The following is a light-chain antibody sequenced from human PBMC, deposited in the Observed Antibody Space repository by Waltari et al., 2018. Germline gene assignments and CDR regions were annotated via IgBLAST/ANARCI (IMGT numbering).Light chain of an antibody. CDR1: AVPRQF. Sequence: SYELTQPPSVSVSPGQTARITCSGEAVPRQFTSRYQQRPGQAPIMLMYRDTERPSVIPERFSGSSSGTIVTLTITGVQAEDEADYYCQSTDSSGSFVVFGGGTRLTVL. J-gene: IGLJ2*01. CDR3: QSTDSSGSFVV. V-gene: IGLV3-25*03. CDR2: RDT.